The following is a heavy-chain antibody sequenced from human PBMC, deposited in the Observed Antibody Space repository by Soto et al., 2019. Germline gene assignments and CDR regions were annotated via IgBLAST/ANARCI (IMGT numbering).Heavy chain of an antibody. CDR2: ISGSGGST. CDR1: GFTFSSYA. CDR3: AKGGYCTNGVCYSDAFDI. Sequence: AGGSLRLSCAASGFTFSSYAMSWVRQAPGKGLEWVSAISGSGGSTYYADSVKGRFTISRDNSKNTLYLQMNSLRAEDTAVYYCAKGGYCTNGVCYSDAFDIWGQGTMVTVSS. J-gene: IGHJ3*02. D-gene: IGHD2-8*01. V-gene: IGHV3-23*01.